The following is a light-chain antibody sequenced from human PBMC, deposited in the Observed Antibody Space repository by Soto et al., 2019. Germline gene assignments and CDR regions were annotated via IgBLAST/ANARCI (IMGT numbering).Light chain of an antibody. V-gene: IGLV2-14*01. CDR1: NSDVGGYNY. Sequence: QSALTQPASVSGSPGQSITISCTGTNSDVGGYNYVSWYQQHPGKAPKLMIYDVSNRPSGVSNRFSGSKSGNTASLTISGLQAADEADYYCSSYTSSSTVVFGGGTKVTVL. J-gene: IGLJ2*01. CDR3: SSYTSSSTVV. CDR2: DVS.